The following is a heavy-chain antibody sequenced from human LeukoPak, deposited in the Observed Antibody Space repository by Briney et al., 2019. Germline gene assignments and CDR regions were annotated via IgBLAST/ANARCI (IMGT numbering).Heavy chain of an antibody. CDR2: ISSSSSYI. V-gene: IGHV3-21*01. J-gene: IGHJ6*02. CDR1: GFTFSSYS. Sequence: KPGGSLRLSCAASGFTFSSYSMNWVRQAPGKGLEWVSSISSSSSYIYHADSVKGRFTTSRDNAKNSLYLQMNSLRAEDTAVYYCARERDIVVVSAAMRYYYGMDVWGQGTTVTVSS. D-gene: IGHD2-2*01. CDR3: ARERDIVVVSAAMRYYYGMDV.